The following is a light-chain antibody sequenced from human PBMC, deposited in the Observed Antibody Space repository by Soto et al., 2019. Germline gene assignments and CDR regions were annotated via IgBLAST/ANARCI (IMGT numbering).Light chain of an antibody. CDR1: TSNIGRNT. CDR2: SNY. Sequence: QSVLTQPPSASGTPGQRVTISCSGSTSNIGRNTVHWYQQLPGTAPKLLIYSNYQRPSGVPARCSGSKSGTSASLAISGLQSEDEADYYCAAWDDSLNGVVFGGGTQLTVL. V-gene: IGLV1-44*01. J-gene: IGLJ2*01. CDR3: AAWDDSLNGVV.